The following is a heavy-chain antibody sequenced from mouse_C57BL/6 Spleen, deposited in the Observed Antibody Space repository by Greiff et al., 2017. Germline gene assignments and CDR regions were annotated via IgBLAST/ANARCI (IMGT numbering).Heavy chain of an antibody. CDR3: AREENYYGSSFWYFDV. Sequence: VQLQQSGPELVKPGASVKISCKASGYAFSSSWMNWVKQRPGKGLEWIGRIYPGDGDTNYNGKFKGKATLTADKSSSTAYMQISSLTSADSAVYFCAREENYYGSSFWYFDVWGTGTTVTVSS. J-gene: IGHJ1*03. CDR2: IYPGDGDT. CDR1: GYAFSSSW. V-gene: IGHV1-82*01. D-gene: IGHD1-1*01.